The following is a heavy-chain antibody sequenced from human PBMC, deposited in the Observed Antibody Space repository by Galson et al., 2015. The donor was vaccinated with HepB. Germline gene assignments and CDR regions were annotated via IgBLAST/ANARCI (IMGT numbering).Heavy chain of an antibody. J-gene: IGHJ5*02. CDR2: ISPTAGVA. CDR1: GGTFSDYT. Sequence: SVKVSCKASGGTFSDYTINWVRQARGEGLEWMGRISPTAGVAKYAQKFQGRVTITADKSTNTAYIEVSDLTSEDTAMYYCARGAKTKFGVVIANWFDPWGQGTLVTVSS. CDR3: ARGAKTKFGVVIANWFDP. D-gene: IGHD3-3*01. V-gene: IGHV1-69*02.